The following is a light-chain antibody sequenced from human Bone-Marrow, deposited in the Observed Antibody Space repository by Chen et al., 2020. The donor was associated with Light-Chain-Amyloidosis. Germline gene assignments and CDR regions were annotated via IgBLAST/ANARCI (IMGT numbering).Light chain of an antibody. CDR2: YKSDSDK. V-gene: IGLV5-45*03. J-gene: IGLJ3*02. CDR1: SGINVGTYR. Sequence: QAVLTQPSSLSASPGASASLTCTLRSGINVGTYRIYWYQQQPGSPPQYLLRYKSDSDKQQGSGVPSRFSGAKDASANAGIVLISGLQSEDEADYYCMIWHSSAWVFGGGTKLTVL. CDR3: MIWHSSAWV.